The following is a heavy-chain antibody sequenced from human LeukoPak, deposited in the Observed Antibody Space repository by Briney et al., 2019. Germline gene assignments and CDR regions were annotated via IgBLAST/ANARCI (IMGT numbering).Heavy chain of an antibody. CDR1: GGSISSGDYY. J-gene: IGHJ1*01. V-gene: IGHV4-30-4*08. CDR3: AREAKLMYSSEKYFQH. D-gene: IGHD6-25*01. Sequence: SETLSLTCTVSGGSISSGDYYWSWIRQPPGKGLEWIGYIYYSGSTYYNPSLKSRVTISVDTSKNQFSLKLSSVTAADTAVYYCAREAKLMYSSEKYFQHWGQGTLVTVSS. CDR2: IYYSGST.